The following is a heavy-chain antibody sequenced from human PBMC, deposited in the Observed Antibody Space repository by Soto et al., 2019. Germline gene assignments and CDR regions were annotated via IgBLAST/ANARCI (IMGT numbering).Heavy chain of an antibody. CDR2: ISSSSSTI. V-gene: IGHV3-48*01. CDR1: GFTFSSYS. J-gene: IGHJ6*04. D-gene: IGHD3-3*01. CDR3: ASIQTGPSITIFGVVLTDV. Sequence: GGSLRLSCAASGFTFSSYSMNWVRQAPGKGLEWVSYISSSSSTIYYADSVKGRFTISRDNAKNSLYLQMNSLRAEDTAVYYCASIQTGPSITIFGVVLTDVWGKGTTVTVSS.